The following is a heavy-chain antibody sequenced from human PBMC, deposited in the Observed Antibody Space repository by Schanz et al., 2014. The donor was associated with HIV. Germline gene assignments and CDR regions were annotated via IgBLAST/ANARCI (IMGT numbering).Heavy chain of an antibody. D-gene: IGHD6-13*01. Sequence: EVQLVESGGGLVQPGRSLRLSCVASGFTFGTKWMYWVRQGPGKGLAWVSYITPDGSVTYADSVKGRFTTSRDSSKNTLFLQMNSLRVEDTATYYCRVFMGAFDVWGQGTMVTVSS. CDR2: ITPDGSVT. V-gene: IGHV3-74*02. CDR1: GFTFGTKW. CDR3: RVFMGAFDV. J-gene: IGHJ3*01.